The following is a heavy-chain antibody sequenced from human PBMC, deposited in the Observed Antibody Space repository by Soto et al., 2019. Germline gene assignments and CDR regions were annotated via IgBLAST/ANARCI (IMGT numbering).Heavy chain of an antibody. CDR3: ARNHDYGDYGGFDY. CDR2: IYYSGST. D-gene: IGHD4-17*01. J-gene: IGHJ4*02. CDR1: GGSISSYY. V-gene: IGHV4-59*01. Sequence: QVQLQESGPGLVKPSETLSLTCTVSGGSISSYYWSWIRQPPGKGLEWIGDIYYSGSTNYNPSLKSRVTISVDTSKNQFSLKLSSVTAADTAVYYCARNHDYGDYGGFDYWGQGTLVTVSS.